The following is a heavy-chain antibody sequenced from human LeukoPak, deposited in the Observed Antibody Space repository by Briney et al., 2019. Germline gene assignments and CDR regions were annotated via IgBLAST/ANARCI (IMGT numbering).Heavy chain of an antibody. Sequence: GGSLRLSCAASGFTFSSYAMSWVRQAPGKGLEWVSAISGSGGSTYYADSVKGRFTISRDNSKNTLYLQMNSLRAEDTAVYYCARASIAARYFDYWGQGTLVTVSS. J-gene: IGHJ4*02. CDR3: ARASIAARYFDY. V-gene: IGHV3-23*01. CDR2: ISGSGGST. D-gene: IGHD6-6*01. CDR1: GFTFSSYA.